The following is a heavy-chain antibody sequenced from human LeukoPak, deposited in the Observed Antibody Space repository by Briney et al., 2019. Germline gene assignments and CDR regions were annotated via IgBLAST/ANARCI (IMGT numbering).Heavy chain of an antibody. Sequence: GGSLRLSCAASGFTVSSNYMSWVRQAPGKGLEWVSVIYSGGSTYYADSVKGRFTISRDNSKNTLYLQMNSLRAEDTAVYYCARVNMVRGVKFDYWGQGTLVTVSS. V-gene: IGHV3-53*01. CDR2: IYSGGST. J-gene: IGHJ4*02. D-gene: IGHD3-10*01. CDR3: ARVNMVRGVKFDY. CDR1: GFTVSSNY.